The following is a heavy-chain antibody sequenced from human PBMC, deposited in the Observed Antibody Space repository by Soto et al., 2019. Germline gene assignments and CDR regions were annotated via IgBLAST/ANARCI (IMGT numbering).Heavy chain of an antibody. V-gene: IGHV1-8*01. CDR2: MNPNSGNT. CDR1: GYTFTSYD. D-gene: IGHD2-15*01. J-gene: IGHJ5*01. Sequence: ASVKVSCKASGYTFTSYDINWVRQATGQGLEWMGWMNPNSGNTGYAQKFQGRATMTSNTSINTAYMELSSLRSEDTAVYYCARPPSYCSGASCRWFDSWSKGTRVNAAS. CDR3: ARPPSYCSGASCRWFDS.